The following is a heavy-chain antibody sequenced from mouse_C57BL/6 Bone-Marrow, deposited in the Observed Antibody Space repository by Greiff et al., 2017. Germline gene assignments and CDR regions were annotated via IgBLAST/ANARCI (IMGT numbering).Heavy chain of an antibody. J-gene: IGHJ4*01. CDR1: GYTFTSYW. V-gene: IGHV1-72*01. CDR2: IDPNSGGT. CDR3: ARAGYLLDY. D-gene: IGHD1-1*01. Sequence: VQLQQSGAELVKPGASVKLSCTASGYTFTSYWMHWVKQSPGRGLEWVGSIDPNSGGTKYNEKFKSKATLTVDKPSSTAYMQLSSLTSEDSAVYYCARAGYLLDYWGQGTSVTVSS.